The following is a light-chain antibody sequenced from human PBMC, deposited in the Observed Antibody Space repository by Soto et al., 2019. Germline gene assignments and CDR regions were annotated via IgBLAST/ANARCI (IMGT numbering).Light chain of an antibody. CDR3: HSYDVSLSGQV. CDR2: DNN. V-gene: IGLV1-40*01. CDR1: SSNIGAGYD. J-gene: IGLJ2*01. Sequence: QSVLTQPPSVSGAPGQRVTISCTWSSSNIGAGYDVHWYQQLPGTAPKVLIYDNNNRPSGVPDRFSGSKSGTSASLAITGLQAEDEADYYCHSYDVSLSGQVLGGGTKLTVL.